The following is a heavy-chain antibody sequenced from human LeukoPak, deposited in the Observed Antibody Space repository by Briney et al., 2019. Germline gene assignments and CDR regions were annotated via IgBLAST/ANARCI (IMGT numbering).Heavy chain of an antibody. D-gene: IGHD2-2*02. CDR1: GDSISSTTHF. Sequence: SGTLSLTCTVSGDSISSTTHFWSWIRQPAGEGLEWIGRMSTSGSTNYNPSLKSRVTISGDTAKNQFFSKLDSVTAADTAVYYCARYTGGGYGRYYFDYWGQGTLVTVSS. V-gene: IGHV4-61*02. CDR2: MSTSGST. J-gene: IGHJ4*02. CDR3: ARYTGGGYGRYYFDY.